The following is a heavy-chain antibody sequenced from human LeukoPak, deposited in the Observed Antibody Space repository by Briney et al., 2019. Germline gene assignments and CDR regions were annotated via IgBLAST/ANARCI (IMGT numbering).Heavy chain of an antibody. V-gene: IGHV3-66*01. J-gene: IGHJ4*02. CDR1: GFTVTSNY. D-gene: IGHD3-10*01. CDR3: ARGQIYGTGSYFFDH. Sequence: GGSLRLSCAASGFTVTSNYMSWVRQTPGQGRLEWVSVIYTDGRTFYTGSVTGRFTISRDNSKNTLYLQMNSLRAEDTAVYYCARGQIYGTGSYFFDHWGQGTLVAVSS. CDR2: IYTDGRT.